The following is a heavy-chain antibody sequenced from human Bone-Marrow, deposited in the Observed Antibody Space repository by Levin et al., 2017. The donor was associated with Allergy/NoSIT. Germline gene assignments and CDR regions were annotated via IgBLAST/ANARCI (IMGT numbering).Heavy chain of an antibody. D-gene: IGHD1-7*01. CDR3: ARYNWNFPYYYGMDV. Sequence: SETLSLTCAVYGGSFSGYYWSWIRQPPGKGLEWIGEINHSGSTNYNPSLKSRVTISVDTSKNQFSLKLSSVTAADTAVYYCARYNWNFPYYYGMDVWGQGTTVTVSS. V-gene: IGHV4-34*01. J-gene: IGHJ6*02. CDR1: GGSFSGYY. CDR2: INHSGST.